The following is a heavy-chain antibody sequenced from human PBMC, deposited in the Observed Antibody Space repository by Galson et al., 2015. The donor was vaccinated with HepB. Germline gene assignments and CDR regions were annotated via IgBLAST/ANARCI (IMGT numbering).Heavy chain of an antibody. V-gene: IGHV3-30-3*01. D-gene: IGHD6-6*01. CDR2: ISYDGGNE. CDR1: GFAFSNYA. Sequence: SLRLSCAASGFAFSNYAMHWVRQAPGKGLEWVAVISYDGGNEYYPDSVKGRFTISRDNSKNTLYLQMNSLRVEDTAVYYCASDRSRSSSTDYQYHGMDVWGQGTTVTVSS. CDR3: ASDRSRSSSTDYQYHGMDV. J-gene: IGHJ6*02.